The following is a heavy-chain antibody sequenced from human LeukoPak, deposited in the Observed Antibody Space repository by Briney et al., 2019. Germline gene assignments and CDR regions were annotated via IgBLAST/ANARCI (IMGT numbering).Heavy chain of an antibody. V-gene: IGHV3-21*01. D-gene: IGHD2-2*01. CDR2: ISSSSSYI. J-gene: IGHJ4*02. CDR1: EFTFSSYW. Sequence: GGSLRLSCAASEFTFSSYWMNWVRQAPGKGLEWVSSISSSSSYIYYADSVKGRFTISRDNAKNSMYLQMNSLRAEDTAVYYCTRDPGRCTSTSCYPDYWGQGTLVTVSS. CDR3: TRDPGRCTSTSCYPDY.